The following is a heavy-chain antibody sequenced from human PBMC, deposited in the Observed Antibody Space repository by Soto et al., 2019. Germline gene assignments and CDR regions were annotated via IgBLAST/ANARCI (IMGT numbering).Heavy chain of an antibody. CDR3: AKDLLAQICSIRTGCHRRGMDV. Sequence: PGGSLRLSCAASGFTFSSYGMHWVRQAPGKGLEWVAGISYDGSNKYYADSVKGRFTISRDNSKNTLYLQMNSLRAEDTAVYYCAKDLLAQICSIRTGCHRRGMDVWGQGTTVTVSS. CDR1: GFTFSSYG. D-gene: IGHD2-2*01. V-gene: IGHV3-30*18. CDR2: ISYDGSNK. J-gene: IGHJ6*02.